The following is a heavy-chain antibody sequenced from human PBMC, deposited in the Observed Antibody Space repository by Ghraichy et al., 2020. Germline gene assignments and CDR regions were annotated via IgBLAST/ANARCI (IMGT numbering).Heavy chain of an antibody. CDR1: GATLSEYY. CDR2: IDHRGGT. D-gene: IGHD4/OR15-4a*01. CDR3: ASITRAGAFDF. J-gene: IGHJ5*01. V-gene: IGHV4-34*08. Sequence: SQTLSLTCDVSGATLSEYYFTWIRQPPGKALEWIGEIDHRGGTDYNPSLQSRVSISVATSQNQLSLKLRSVTAADTSVYYCASITRAGAFDFWGHGSLVTVSS.